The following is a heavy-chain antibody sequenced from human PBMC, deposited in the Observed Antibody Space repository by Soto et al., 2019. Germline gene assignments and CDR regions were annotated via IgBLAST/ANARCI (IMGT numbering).Heavy chain of an antibody. V-gene: IGHV3-23*01. J-gene: IGHJ3*02. D-gene: IGHD3-22*01. Sequence: GGSLRLSCAASEFDFSNYAMAWVRQAPGKGLEWVSHITASGATTYYADSVKGRFTISRDNSKNTVYLHMSALRVEDTAIFYCAKLSGCLIDAFDIWGQGTMVTVSS. CDR2: ITASGATT. CDR1: EFDFSNYA. CDR3: AKLSGCLIDAFDI.